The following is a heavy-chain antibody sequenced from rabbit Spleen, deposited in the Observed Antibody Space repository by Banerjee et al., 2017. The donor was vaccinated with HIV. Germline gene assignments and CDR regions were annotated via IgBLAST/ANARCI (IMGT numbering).Heavy chain of an antibody. CDR2: IVAGGSGST. J-gene: IGHJ4*01. Sequence: QEQLEESGGDLVKPGASLTLTCTASGFSFSSNDYMCWVRQAPGKGLEWIACIVAGGSGSTYYASWAKGRFSISKPSSTTVTLQMTSLTAADTATYFSARDLAGVTGWNFGLWGPGTLVTVS. CDR3: ARDLAGVTGWNFGL. CDR1: GFSFSSNDY. V-gene: IGHV1S45*01. D-gene: IGHD4-1*01.